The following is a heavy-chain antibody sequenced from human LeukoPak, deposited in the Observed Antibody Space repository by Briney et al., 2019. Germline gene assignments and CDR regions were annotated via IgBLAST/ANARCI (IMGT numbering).Heavy chain of an antibody. D-gene: IGHD4-23*01. J-gene: IGHJ5*02. Sequence: GGSLRLSCAASGFTFSSYAMHWVRQAPGKGLEWVAVISYDGRNKYYADSVKGRFTISRDNSKNTLYLQMNSLRAEDTAVYYCARAGFSGNPLARDWFDPWGQGTLVTVSS. V-gene: IGHV3-30*01. CDR3: ARAGFSGNPLARDWFDP. CDR1: GFTFSSYA. CDR2: ISYDGRNK.